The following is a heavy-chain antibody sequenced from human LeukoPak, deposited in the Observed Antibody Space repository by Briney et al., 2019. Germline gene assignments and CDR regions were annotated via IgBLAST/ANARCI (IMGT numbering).Heavy chain of an antibody. CDR1: GFTFGTYG. D-gene: IGHD7-27*01. Sequence: GGSLRLSCEASGFTFGTYGMTWVRQAPGKGLEWVSGITGSSTCTYFADSVKGRFTISRDNSKNTLHLQMNNLRVEDTAIYYCARELVSLGTGYFDLWGRGSLVTVSS. J-gene: IGHJ2*01. CDR3: ARELVSLGTGYFDL. V-gene: IGHV3-23*01. CDR2: ITGSSTCT.